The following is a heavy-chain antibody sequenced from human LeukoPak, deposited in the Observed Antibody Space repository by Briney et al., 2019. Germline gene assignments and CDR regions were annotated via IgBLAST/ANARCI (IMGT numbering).Heavy chain of an antibody. V-gene: IGHV4-39*07. Sequence: PSETLSLTCTVSGGSISSSSYYWGWISQPPGKGLEWIGSIYYSGSTYYNPSLKSRVTISVDTSKNQFSLKLSSVTAADTAVYYCARGDYSSGWYSGTLFDYWGPGTLVTVSS. CDR3: ARGDYSSGWYSGTLFDY. CDR1: GGSISSSSYY. D-gene: IGHD6-19*01. J-gene: IGHJ4*02. CDR2: IYYSGST.